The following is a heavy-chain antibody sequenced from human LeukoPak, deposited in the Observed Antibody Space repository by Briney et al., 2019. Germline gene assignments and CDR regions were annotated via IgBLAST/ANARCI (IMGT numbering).Heavy chain of an antibody. J-gene: IGHJ4*02. CDR1: GGSFSGYY. Sequence: SETLSLTCAVYGGSFSGYYWSWIRQPPGKGLEWIGEINHSGSTNYNPSLKSRVTISVDTSKNQFSLKLSSVTAADTAVYYCARGVSILWWWHGFHFDYWGQGTLVTVSS. D-gene: IGHD2-21*01. CDR3: ARGVSILWWWHGFHFDY. V-gene: IGHV4-34*01. CDR2: INHSGST.